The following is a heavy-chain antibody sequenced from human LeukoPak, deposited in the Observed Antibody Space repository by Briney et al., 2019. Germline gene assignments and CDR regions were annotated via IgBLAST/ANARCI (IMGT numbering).Heavy chain of an antibody. D-gene: IGHD5-12*01. CDR3: AKGGYSGYDPGEYYYMDV. CDR2: ISGSGGST. Sequence: GGSLRLSCAASGFTFSSYAMSWVRQAPGKGLEWVSAISGSGGSTYYADSVKGRFTISRDNSKNTLYLQMNSLRAEDTAVYYCAKGGYSGYDPGEYYYMDVWGKGTTVTVSS. J-gene: IGHJ6*03. CDR1: GFTFSSYA. V-gene: IGHV3-23*01.